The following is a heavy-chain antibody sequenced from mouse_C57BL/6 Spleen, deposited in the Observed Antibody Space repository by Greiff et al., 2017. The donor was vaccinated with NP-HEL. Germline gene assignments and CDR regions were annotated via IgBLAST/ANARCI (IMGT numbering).Heavy chain of an antibody. D-gene: IGHD2-5*01. Sequence: EVQLVESGGGLVQPKGSLKLSCAASGFSFNTYAMNWVRQAPGKGLEWVARIRSKSNNYATYYADSVKDRFTISRDDSESMLYLQMNNLKTEDTAMYYCVRHMDYSKNAMDYWGQGTSVTVSS. CDR3: VRHMDYSKNAMDY. CDR1: GFSFNTYA. CDR2: IRSKSNNYAT. V-gene: IGHV10-1*01. J-gene: IGHJ4*01.